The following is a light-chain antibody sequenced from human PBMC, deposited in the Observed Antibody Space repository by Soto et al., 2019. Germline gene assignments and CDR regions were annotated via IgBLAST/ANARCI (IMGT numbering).Light chain of an antibody. CDR1: QTVSNN. Sequence: EIVMTQSPATLSGSPGERATFSCRASQTVSNNLAWYQQKPGQSPRLLIYGASTRATGIPARFSGSGSVTEFTLTISSLQSEDFAVYYCQQYYYWPLTFGGGTKVDIK. CDR3: QQYYYWPLT. J-gene: IGKJ4*01. CDR2: GAS. V-gene: IGKV3-15*01.